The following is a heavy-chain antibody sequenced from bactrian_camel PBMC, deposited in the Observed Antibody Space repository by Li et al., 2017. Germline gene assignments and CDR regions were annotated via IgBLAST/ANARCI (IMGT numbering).Heavy chain of an antibody. V-gene: IGHV3S25*01. D-gene: IGHD4*01. J-gene: IGHJ4*01. Sequence: QLVESGGGSVAAGGSLTLSCVASGARVIDVCVAWFRQAPGKEREGVASIVTGDGRTYVADSVKGRFTVSQDKGPNTVSLQMNSLQPEDTAIYYCAAWGWAINLGAGGNYCATMRPARVLDANWGQGTQVTVS. CDR1: GARVIDVC. CDR3: AAWGWAINLGAGGNYCATMRPARVLDAN. CDR2: IVTGDGRT.